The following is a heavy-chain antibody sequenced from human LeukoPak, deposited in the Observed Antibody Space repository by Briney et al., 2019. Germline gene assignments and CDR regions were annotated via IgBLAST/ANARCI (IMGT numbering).Heavy chain of an antibody. J-gene: IGHJ6*02. Sequence: VASVKVSCKASGYTLTGYYMHWVRQAPGQGLEWMGWINPNSGSTNYARKFQGRVTMTRDTSISTAYMELSRLRSDDTAVYYCAREVHYGMDVWGQGTTVTVSS. CDR1: GYTLTGYY. CDR3: AREVHYGMDV. CDR2: INPNSGST. V-gene: IGHV1-2*02.